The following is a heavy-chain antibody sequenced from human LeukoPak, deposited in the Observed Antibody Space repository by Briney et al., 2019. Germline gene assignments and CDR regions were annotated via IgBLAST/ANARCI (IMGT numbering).Heavy chain of an antibody. CDR1: GFTFSSYS. J-gene: IGHJ4*02. CDR3: ARLFGGVIAIDY. CDR2: ISSGSSYI. V-gene: IGHV3-21*01. Sequence: PGGSLRLSCAAPGFTFSSYSMNWVRQAPGKGLEWVSSISSGSSYIYYADSVKGRFTISRDNAKNSLYLQMNSLRAEDTAVYYCARLFGGVIAIDYWGQGTLVTVSS. D-gene: IGHD3-16*02.